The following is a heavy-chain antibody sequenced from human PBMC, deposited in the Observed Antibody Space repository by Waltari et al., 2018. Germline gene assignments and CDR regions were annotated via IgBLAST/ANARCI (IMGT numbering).Heavy chain of an antibody. CDR3: ARIGVDFWSGHYYYYYDMDV. D-gene: IGHD3-3*01. CDR2: ISPSGTTI. Sequence: EVQLVESGGGLVEPGGSLRLSCAASGFNFSNYEINWVRQAPGKGLEWVSYISPSGTTIHYADSVEGRFTSSRDNAKNSLYLQMNSLRAEDTAVYYCARIGVDFWSGHYYYYYDMDVWGQGTTVTVSS. V-gene: IGHV3-48*03. J-gene: IGHJ6*02. CDR1: GFNFSNYE.